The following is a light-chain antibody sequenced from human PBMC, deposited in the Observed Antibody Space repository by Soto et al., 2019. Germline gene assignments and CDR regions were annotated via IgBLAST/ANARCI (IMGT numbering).Light chain of an antibody. Sequence: QSALTQPPSASGSPGQSVTVSCAGTRSDIGVYNYVSWYRQHPGKAPKLLIYEVNKRPSGVPDRFSGSKSGSTASLTVSGLQAEDEADYYCSSYAGSHNVVFGTGTKLTVL. CDR1: RSDIGVYNY. CDR3: SSYAGSHNVV. J-gene: IGLJ1*01. CDR2: EVN. V-gene: IGLV2-8*01.